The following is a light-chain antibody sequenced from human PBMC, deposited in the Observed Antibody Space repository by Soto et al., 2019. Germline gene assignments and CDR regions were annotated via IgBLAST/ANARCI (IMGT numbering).Light chain of an antibody. CDR1: SSDVGGYNY. CDR2: DVS. Sequence: QSALTQPASVSGSPGQSITISCTGTSSDVGGYNYVSWYQKHPGKAPKLMIYDVSNRPSGVSNRFSGSKSGNTASLTISGLQAEDEADYYCSSYTISSTVVFGGGTKVTVL. CDR3: SSYTISSTVV. J-gene: IGLJ2*01. V-gene: IGLV2-14*01.